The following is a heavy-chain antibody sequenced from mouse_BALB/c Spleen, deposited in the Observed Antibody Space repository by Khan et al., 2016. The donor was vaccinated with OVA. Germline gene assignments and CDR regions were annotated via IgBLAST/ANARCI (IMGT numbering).Heavy chain of an antibody. CDR1: GYTFTDYS. CDR2: INTETGEP. CDR3: TRNDYYRGGLYAMDY. J-gene: IGHJ4*01. Sequence: QIQLVQSGPELKKPGETVKISCKASGYTFTDYSMQWVKQAPGKGLKWVGWINTETGEPTYADDFKGRFAFSLETSASTAYLQINNLKNEDTATYCGTRNDYYRGGLYAMDYWGQGTSVTVSS. V-gene: IGHV9-2-1*01. D-gene: IGHD2-3*01.